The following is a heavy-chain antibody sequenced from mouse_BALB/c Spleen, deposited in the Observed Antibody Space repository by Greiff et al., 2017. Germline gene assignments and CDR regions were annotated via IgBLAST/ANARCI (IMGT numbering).Heavy chain of an antibody. CDR1: GYTFTSYY. V-gene: IGHV1S81*02. CDR3: TRTGSRAMDY. Sequence: QVQLKQSGAELVKPGASVKLSCKASGYTFTSYYMYWVKQRPGQGLEWIGGINPSNGGTNFNEKFKSKATLTVDKSSSTAYMQLSSLTSEDSAVYYCTRTGSRAMDYWGQGTSVTVSS. CDR2: INPSNGGT. J-gene: IGHJ4*01. D-gene: IGHD4-1*01.